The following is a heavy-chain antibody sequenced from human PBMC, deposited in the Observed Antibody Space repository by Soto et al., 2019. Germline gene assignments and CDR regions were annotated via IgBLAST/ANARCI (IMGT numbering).Heavy chain of an antibody. CDR3: AKVDAYSDRTDH. CDR1: GFTFSNSA. Sequence: EVHLLESGGGLVQPGGSLRLSCAASGFTFSNSAMTWVRQALGKGPEWVSSIGRTNNTHYADYVKGRFAISRDNAQNTLYMQMNSLTAADTSVYFCAKVDAYSDRTDHWGQGTLVTVSS. D-gene: IGHD4-4*01. J-gene: IGHJ4*02. V-gene: IGHV3-23*01. CDR2: IGRTNNT.